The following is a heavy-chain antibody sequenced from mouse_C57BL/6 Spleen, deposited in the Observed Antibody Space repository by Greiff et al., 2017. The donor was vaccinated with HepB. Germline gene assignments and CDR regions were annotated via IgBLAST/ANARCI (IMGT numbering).Heavy chain of an antibody. J-gene: IGHJ2*01. CDR2: IYPGDGDT. V-gene: IGHV1-82*01. CDR1: GYAFSSSW. CDR3: ASSTRISAVVAFDY. Sequence: VQLQQSGPELVKPGASVKISCKASGYAFSSSWMNWVKQRPGKGLEWIGRIYPGDGDTNYNGKFKGKATLTADKSSSTAYMQLSSLTSEDSAVYFCASSTRISAVVAFDYWGQGTTLTVSS. D-gene: IGHD1-1*01.